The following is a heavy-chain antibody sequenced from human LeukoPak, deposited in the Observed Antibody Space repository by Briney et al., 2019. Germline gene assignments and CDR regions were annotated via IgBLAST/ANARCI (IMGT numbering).Heavy chain of an antibody. J-gene: IGHJ4*02. CDR3: ARDNRDYDILTGYYKAPFDY. CDR1: GFTFSSYS. V-gene: IGHV3-21*01. Sequence: GGSLRLSCAASGFTFSSYSMNGVRQAPGKGLERVSSISRSSSYRYYADSVKGRFTISRDNAKNSLYLQMNSLRAEDTAVYYCARDNRDYDILTGYYKAPFDYWGQGTLVTVSS. CDR2: ISRSSSYR. D-gene: IGHD3-9*01.